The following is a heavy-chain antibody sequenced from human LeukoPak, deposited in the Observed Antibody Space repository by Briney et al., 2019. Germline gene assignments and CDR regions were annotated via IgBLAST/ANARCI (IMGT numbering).Heavy chain of an antibody. Sequence: GGSLRLSCAASGFTLSSNWMSWVRQAPGKRLEWVANINQDGSVKHYVDAVKGRFTISRDNAENSLCLQMDSLRAEDTAVYYCARTDSGNLGYFDYWGQGTLVSVSS. CDR3: ARTDSGNLGYFDY. CDR2: INQDGSVK. J-gene: IGHJ4*02. V-gene: IGHV3-7*01. CDR1: GFTLSSNW. D-gene: IGHD1-26*01.